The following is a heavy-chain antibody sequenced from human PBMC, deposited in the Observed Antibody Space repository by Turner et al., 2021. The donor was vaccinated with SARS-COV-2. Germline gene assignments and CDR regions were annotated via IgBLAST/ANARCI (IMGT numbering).Heavy chain of an antibody. J-gene: IGHJ4*02. D-gene: IGHD5-18*01. V-gene: IGHV4-34*01. CDR2: ISHSGST. Sequence: QVQLQQWGAGLLKPSETLSLTCAVYGGSFSGYYWSWIRQPPGKGLEWIGEISHSGSTNYNPSLKSRVTISVDTSKNQFSLKLSSVTAADTAVYYCARGGGYSYGALDYWGQGTLVTVSS. CDR3: ARGGGYSYGALDY. CDR1: GGSFSGYY.